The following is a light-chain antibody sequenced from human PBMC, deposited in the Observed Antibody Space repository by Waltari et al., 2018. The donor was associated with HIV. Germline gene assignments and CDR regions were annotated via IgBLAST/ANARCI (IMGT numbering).Light chain of an antibody. J-gene: IGLJ3*02. CDR3: AVWDDSLTNWL. CDR2: RNN. Sequence: SVLTQPPSVSGNPGQRVTISCSGGNSNIGSNYVYWYQQIPGTAPKRLIYRNNQRPSGVPDRFSGSKSGTSASLAISGLRSEDEADYYCAVWDDSLTNWLFGGGTKLTVL. V-gene: IGLV1-47*01. CDR1: NSNIGSNY.